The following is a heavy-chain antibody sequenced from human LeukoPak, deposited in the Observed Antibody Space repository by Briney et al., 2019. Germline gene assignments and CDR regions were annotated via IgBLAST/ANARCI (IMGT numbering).Heavy chain of an antibody. Sequence: PGGSLRLSCAASGFSFSSYWMHWVRQVPGRGPVWVSRINIDGRITTYADSVKGRLTISRDNAKNTLYLQMNSLRAEDTAVYYCAKDMNSWRDGSGLGDYFDYWGQGTLVTVSS. CDR3: AKDMNSWRDGSGLGDYFDY. V-gene: IGHV3-74*01. CDR2: INIDGRIT. D-gene: IGHD6-19*01. J-gene: IGHJ4*02. CDR1: GFSFSSYW.